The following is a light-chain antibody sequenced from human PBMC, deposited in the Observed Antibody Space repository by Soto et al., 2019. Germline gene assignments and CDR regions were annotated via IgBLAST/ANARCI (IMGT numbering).Light chain of an antibody. CDR1: QSVSSH. J-gene: IGKJ5*01. V-gene: IGKV3D-15*01. Sequence: VMTQSASTLSVSPGERATLSCRASQSVSSHLAWYQQRPGQAPRLLIYASSNRATGIPDRFSGSASGPDFTLTINRLEPEDFAVYYCQLYGISPQFGQGTRLEIK. CDR2: ASS. CDR3: QLYGISPQ.